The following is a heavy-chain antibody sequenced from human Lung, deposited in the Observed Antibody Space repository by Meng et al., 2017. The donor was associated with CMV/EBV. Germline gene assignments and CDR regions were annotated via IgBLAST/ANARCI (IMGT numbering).Heavy chain of an antibody. CDR3: ARVEVGITSGDY. J-gene: IGHJ4*02. Sequence: QGALVESGGEVKKPGASLKVSCKASGYTFTNYGITWVRQAPGQGLEWMGWINAYNGDTNYAQTLQGRVTMTTDTSTSTAYMELRSLRSDDTAVYYCARVEVGITSGDYWGQGTLVTVSS. CDR2: INAYNGDT. D-gene: IGHD1-26*01. CDR1: GYTFTNYG. V-gene: IGHV1-18*01.